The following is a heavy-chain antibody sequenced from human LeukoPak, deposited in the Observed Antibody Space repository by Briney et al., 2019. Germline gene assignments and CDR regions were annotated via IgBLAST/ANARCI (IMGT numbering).Heavy chain of an antibody. V-gene: IGHV4-38-2*01. J-gene: IGHJ4*02. CDR1: GYSISSGYY. D-gene: IGHD6-13*01. Sequence: SSETLSLTCAVSGYSISSGYYWGWIRQPPGKGLEWIGSIYHSGSTYYNPSLKSRVTISVDTSKNQFSLKLSSVTAADTAVYYCARGSIAAAGIGYFDYWGQGTLVTVSS. CDR2: IYHSGST. CDR3: ARGSIAAAGIGYFDY.